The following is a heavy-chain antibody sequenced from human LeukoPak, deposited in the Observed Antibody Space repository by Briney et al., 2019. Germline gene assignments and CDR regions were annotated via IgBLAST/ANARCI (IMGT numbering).Heavy chain of an antibody. D-gene: IGHD4-23*01. CDR2: TAYRSKWST. Sequence: SQTLSLTCAISGDCVSNNIIAWNWIRWRPSRGLEWLGRTAYRSKWSTDYALSVRGRISINPDTSKNQISLQLNSVTPEDTAVYYCARNSVAMDVWGQGTTVTVSS. CDR1: GDCVSNNIIA. V-gene: IGHV6-1*01. CDR3: ARNSVAMDV. J-gene: IGHJ6*02.